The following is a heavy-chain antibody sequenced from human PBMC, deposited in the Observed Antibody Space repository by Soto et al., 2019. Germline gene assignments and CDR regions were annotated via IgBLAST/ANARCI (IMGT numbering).Heavy chain of an antibody. CDR2: FSAGGRA. CDR3: AKGWRPEHYGGTRFDY. J-gene: IGHJ4*02. V-gene: IGHV3-23*01. Sequence: EVQLLESGGALVRPGGSLRLSCAASGFSFNNYALNWVRQAPGTGLAWVSTFSAGGRASSSASVHGSFTTARDRSQDTVNLQISDVRPEDTAVYYCAKGWRPEHYGGTRFDYWGQGTRVTVAS. CDR1: GFSFNNYA. D-gene: IGHD4-17*01.